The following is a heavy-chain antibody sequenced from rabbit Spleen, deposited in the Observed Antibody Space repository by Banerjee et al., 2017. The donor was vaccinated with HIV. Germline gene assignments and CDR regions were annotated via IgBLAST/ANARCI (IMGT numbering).Heavy chain of an antibody. CDR2: IYIGSSGTT. Sequence: QSLEESGGDLVKPGASLTLTCTASGFSFSSSYYMCWVRQAPGKGLEWIACIYIGSSGTTYYASWAKGRFTISKTSSTTVTLQMTSLTAADTATYFCARAPPDGSNGRSLNLWGQGTLVTVS. V-gene: IGHV1S40*01. J-gene: IGHJ4*01. D-gene: IGHD1-1*01. CDR3: ARAPPDGSNGRSLNL. CDR1: GFSFSSSYY.